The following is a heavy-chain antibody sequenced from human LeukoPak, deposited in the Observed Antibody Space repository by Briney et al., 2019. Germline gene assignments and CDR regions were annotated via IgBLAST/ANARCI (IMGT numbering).Heavy chain of an antibody. CDR3: ARDPSEYSSSSITFDY. D-gene: IGHD6-6*01. CDR2: IYHSGST. J-gene: IGHJ4*02. CDR1: GYSISSGYY. Sequence: SETLSLTCAVSGYSISSGYYWGWIRHPPGKGLEWIGSIYHSGSTYYNPSLKSRVTISVDTSKNQFSLKLSSVTAADTAVYYCARDPSEYSSSSITFDYWGQGTLVTVSS. V-gene: IGHV4-38-2*02.